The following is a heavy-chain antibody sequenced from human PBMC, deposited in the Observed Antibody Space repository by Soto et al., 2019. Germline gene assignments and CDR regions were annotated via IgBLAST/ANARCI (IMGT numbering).Heavy chain of an antibody. J-gene: IGHJ4*02. D-gene: IGHD3-22*01. CDR1: GGSISSYY. CDR3: ARSPGYYDSSGYSNPGNYFDY. Sequence: PSETLSLTCTVSGGSISSYYWSWIRQPPGKGLEWIGYIYYSGSTNYNPSHKSRVTISVDTSKNQFSLKLSSVTAADTAVYYCARSPGYYDSSGYSNPGNYFDYWGQGTLVTVSS. CDR2: IYYSGST. V-gene: IGHV4-59*08.